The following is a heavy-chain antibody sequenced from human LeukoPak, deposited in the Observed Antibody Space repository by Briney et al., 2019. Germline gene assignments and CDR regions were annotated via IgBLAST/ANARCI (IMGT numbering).Heavy chain of an antibody. V-gene: IGHV1-46*01. J-gene: IGHJ4*02. Sequence: ASVKVSCKASGYTFTSYYIHWVRQAPGQGLEWMGLINPSVGSTIYAQKFQGRVTITRDTSTSTVYMELNSLRFEDTAVYYCAKSGYYGSGSHDFWGQGTLVTVSS. CDR1: GYTFTSYY. D-gene: IGHD3-10*01. CDR2: INPSVGST. CDR3: AKSGYYGSGSHDF.